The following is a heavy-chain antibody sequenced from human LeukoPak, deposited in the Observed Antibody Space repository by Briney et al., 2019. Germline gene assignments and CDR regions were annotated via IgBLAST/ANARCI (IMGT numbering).Heavy chain of an antibody. CDR2: IYWDDDK. J-gene: IGHJ4*02. CDR1: GFSLSTSGVG. V-gene: IGHV2-5*02. D-gene: IGHD3-10*01. Sequence: SGPTLVNPPQTLTLTCTFSGFSLSTSGVGVGWIRQPPGKALEWLALIYWDDDKRYSPSLKSRLTITKDTSKNQVVLTMTNMDPVDTATYCCAHTIAMVRGVITHYFDYWGQGTLITVSS. CDR3: AHTIAMVRGVITHYFDY.